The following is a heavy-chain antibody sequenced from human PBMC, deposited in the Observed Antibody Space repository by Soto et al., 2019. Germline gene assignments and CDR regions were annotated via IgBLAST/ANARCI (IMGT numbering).Heavy chain of an antibody. J-gene: IGHJ6*02. CDR1: GYTFTSYY. CDR3: ARRSIIAARGGYYYGMDV. Sequence: ASVKVSCKASGYTFTSYYMHWVRQAPGQGLEWMGIINPSGGSTSYAQKFQGRVTMTRDTSTSTVYMELSSLRSEDTAVYYCARRSIIAARGGYYYGMDVWGQGTTVTVSS. CDR2: INPSGGST. V-gene: IGHV1-46*01. D-gene: IGHD6-6*01.